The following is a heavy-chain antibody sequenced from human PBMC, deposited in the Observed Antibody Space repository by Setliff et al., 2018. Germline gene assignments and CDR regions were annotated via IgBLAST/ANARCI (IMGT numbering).Heavy chain of an antibody. D-gene: IGHD2-8*02. CDR1: GGSFTGYY. CDR2: IYYSGST. J-gene: IGHJ4*02. Sequence: SETLSLTCAVYGGSFTGYYWSWIRQTPGKGLEWIGSIYYSGSTNYNPSLKSRVTISVDTSKNQVSLKLSSVTAADTALSYCTVYNTGSSKDHYWGQGTPVTVSS. CDR3: TVYNTGSSKDHY. V-gene: IGHV4-34*01.